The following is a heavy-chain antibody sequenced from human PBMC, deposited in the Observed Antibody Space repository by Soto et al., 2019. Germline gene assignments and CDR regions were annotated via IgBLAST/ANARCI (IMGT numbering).Heavy chain of an antibody. CDR3: ARTYGAGL. CDR1: GGSFSGYY. J-gene: IGHJ4*02. CDR2: INHSGST. V-gene: IGHV4-34*01. Sequence: SETLSLTCAVYGGSFSGYYWSWIRQPPGKGPEWIGEINHSGSTNYNPSLKSRVTISVDTSKNQFSLKLSSVTAADTAVYYCARTYGAGLWGQGTLVTVSS. D-gene: IGHD2-8*01.